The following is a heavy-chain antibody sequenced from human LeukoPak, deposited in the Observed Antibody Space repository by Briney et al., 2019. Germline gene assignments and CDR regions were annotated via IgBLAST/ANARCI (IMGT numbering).Heavy chain of an antibody. D-gene: IGHD6-19*01. CDR3: ARAQWLDSFDY. CDR1: GFTFSSYW. Sequence: GGSLRLSCAASGFTFSSYWMHWVRQAPGKGLVWVSRINSDGSSTSYADSVKGRFTISRDNAKNTLYLQMNSLRDEDTAVYYCARAQWLDSFDYWGQGTLVTVSS. CDR2: INSDGSST. J-gene: IGHJ4*02. V-gene: IGHV3-74*01.